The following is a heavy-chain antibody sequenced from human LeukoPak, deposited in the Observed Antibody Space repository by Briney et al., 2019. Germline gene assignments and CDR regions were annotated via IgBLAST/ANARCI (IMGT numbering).Heavy chain of an antibody. J-gene: IGHJ6*04. CDR3: ARDNDLLTGYCPGDV. CDR1: GFIFSSYA. Sequence: PGGSLRLSCAASGFIFSSYAMHWVRQAPGKGPEWVAVISYDGRNKYYADSVKGRFTISRDNSRNTLSLHMNSLRVEDTALYYCARDNDLLTGYCPGDVWGKGTTVTVSS. V-gene: IGHV3-30*04. CDR2: ISYDGRNK. D-gene: IGHD3-9*01.